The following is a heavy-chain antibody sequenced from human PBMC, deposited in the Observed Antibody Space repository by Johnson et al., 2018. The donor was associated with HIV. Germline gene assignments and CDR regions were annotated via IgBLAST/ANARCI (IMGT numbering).Heavy chain of an antibody. J-gene: IGHJ3*01. Sequence: QVQLVESGGGVVQPGRSLRLSCAASGFTFSSYGIHWVRQAPGKGLEWEAFIWCDGSNKYYADSVKGRFTISRDNSKNTLFLQMNSLRDEDTAVYFCAKGGVWGIPRGFGAVDCWGQGTMGSASS. CDR3: AKGGVWGIPRGFGAVDC. V-gene: IGHV3-30*02. CDR2: IWCDGSNK. D-gene: IGHD3-16*01. CDR1: GFTFSSYG.